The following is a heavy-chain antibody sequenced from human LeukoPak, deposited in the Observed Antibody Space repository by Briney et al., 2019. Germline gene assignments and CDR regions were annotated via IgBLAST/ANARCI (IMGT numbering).Heavy chain of an antibody. V-gene: IGHV3-23*01. CDR2: LSGSGGGT. Sequence: GGSLRLSCAASGFTFSSYWMYWVRQAPGKGLEWVAGLSGSGGGTNYADSVQGRFTISRDNPKNTLYLQMNSLRAEDTAVYFCAKRGVVIRVFLVGFHKEAYYFDSWGQGALVTVSS. CDR3: AKRGVVIRVFLVGFHKEAYYFDS. D-gene: IGHD3-10*01. J-gene: IGHJ4*02. CDR1: GFTFSSYW.